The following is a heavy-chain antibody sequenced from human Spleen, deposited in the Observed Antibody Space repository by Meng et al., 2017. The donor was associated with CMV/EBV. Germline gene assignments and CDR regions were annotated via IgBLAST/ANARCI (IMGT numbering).Heavy chain of an antibody. V-gene: IGHV1-2*06. CDR1: GYIFIDYY. D-gene: IGHD4-11*01. J-gene: IGHJ5*02. CDR3: ATVVALTTVTTRDYVAPYNWFDP. CDR2: INPNTGGT. Sequence: ASVKVSCKASGYIFIDYYMHWVRQAPGQGLEWMGRINPNTGGTSYAQNFQGRVTMTRDTSISTAYMELSRLRSDDTAVYYCATVVALTTVTTRDYVAPYNWFDPWGQGTLVTVSS.